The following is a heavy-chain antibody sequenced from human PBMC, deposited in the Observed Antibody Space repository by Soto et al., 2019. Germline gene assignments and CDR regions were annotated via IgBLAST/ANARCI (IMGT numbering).Heavy chain of an antibody. Sequence: PSETLSLTCKVSGGAIDRGGYYWCWIRQHPGKGLEWIGHIYYTGSYYYKPPLKSRVSMSIDTSQNQFSLELISATAADTAVYYCARVGTSYARRGLDVWGQGTTVTVSS. D-gene: IGHD7-27*01. CDR3: ARVGTSYARRGLDV. V-gene: IGHV4-31*03. J-gene: IGHJ6*02. CDR2: IYYTGSY. CDR1: GGAIDRGGYY.